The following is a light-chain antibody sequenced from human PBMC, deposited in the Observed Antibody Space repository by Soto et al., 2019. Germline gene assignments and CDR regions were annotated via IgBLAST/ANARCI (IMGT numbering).Light chain of an antibody. CDR3: QQNNKWXPFT. CDR1: QTISND. Sequence: EVVMTQSPATVSVSPGEGVTLSCRASQTISNDLAWYQQKPGQAPRLLISGASTRATGVPARFSGGGSGTEFTLTISSLQSEDFAFYYCQQNNKWXPFTFGGGTK. CDR2: GAS. J-gene: IGKJ4*01. V-gene: IGKV3-15*01.